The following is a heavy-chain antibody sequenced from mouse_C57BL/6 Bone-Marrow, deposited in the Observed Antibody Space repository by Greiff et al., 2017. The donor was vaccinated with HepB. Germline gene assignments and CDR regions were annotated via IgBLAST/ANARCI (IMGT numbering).Heavy chain of an antibody. CDR1: GYTFTDYE. CDR2: IDPETGGT. CDR3: TGPHTLREYLDY. V-gene: IGHV1-15*01. J-gene: IGHJ2*01. D-gene: IGHD1-1*01. Sequence: VQLQQSGAELVRPGASVTLSCKASGYTFTDYEMHWVKQTPGHGLEWIGAIDPETGGTAYNQKFKGKAILTADKSSSTAYMELRSLTSEDSAVYYCTGPHTLREYLDYWGQGTTLTVSS.